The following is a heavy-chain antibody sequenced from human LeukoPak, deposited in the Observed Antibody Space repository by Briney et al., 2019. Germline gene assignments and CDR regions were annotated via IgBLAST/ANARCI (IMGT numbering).Heavy chain of an antibody. J-gene: IGHJ6*02. CDR1: GFTFSSYS. V-gene: IGHV3-21*01. Sequence: PGGSLRLSCAASGFTFSSYSMNWVRQAPGKGLEWVSSISSSSTYIYYEDSVKGRFTISRDNAKNSLYLQMNSLRVEDTAVYYCARVGCSGGRCPGYGMDVWGQGTTVTVSS. CDR3: ARVGCSGGRCPGYGMDV. CDR2: ISSSSTYI. D-gene: IGHD2-15*01.